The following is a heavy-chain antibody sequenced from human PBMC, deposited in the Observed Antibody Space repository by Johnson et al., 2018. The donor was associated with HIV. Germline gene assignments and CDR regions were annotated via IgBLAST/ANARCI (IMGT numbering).Heavy chain of an antibody. J-gene: IGHJ3*02. CDR2: IFSVGNT. CDR1: GLTVSSNY. V-gene: IGHV3-66*02. CDR3: ANRRGIGDGTTGSLDI. D-gene: IGHD1-1*01. Sequence: EVQLVESGGGMVQPGGSLRLSCAASGLTVSSNYMSWVRQAPGKGLEWVSVIFSVGNTYYTDSVRGRFTISRDNSKNTLFLQMNSLRPEDTAVYYCANRRGIGDGTTGSLDIWGQGTMVTVSS.